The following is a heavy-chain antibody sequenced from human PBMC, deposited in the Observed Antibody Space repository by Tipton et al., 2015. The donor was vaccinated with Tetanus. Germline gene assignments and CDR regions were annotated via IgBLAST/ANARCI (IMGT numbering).Heavy chain of an antibody. D-gene: IGHD3-3*01. V-gene: IGHV4-61*01. CDR1: GDSVRSSRYY. CDR3: AAQIIPTDRGGWFDP. CDR2: ASYSGSS. Sequence: TLSLTCTVSGDSVRSSRYYWSWIRQPPGKGLAWIGYASYSGSSNYNPSLKSRVIISIDASKNQFSLKLSSVAAADTAVYYCAAQIIPTDRGGWFDPWGQGTLVTVSS. J-gene: IGHJ5*02.